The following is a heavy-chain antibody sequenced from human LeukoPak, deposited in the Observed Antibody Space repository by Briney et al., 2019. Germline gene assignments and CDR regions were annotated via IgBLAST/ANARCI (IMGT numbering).Heavy chain of an antibody. CDR1: GGSISSYH. CDR2: IYSSGST. CDR3: ARGNSGYDYAFDI. D-gene: IGHD5-12*01. J-gene: IGHJ3*02. Sequence: SETLSLTCTVSGGSISSYHWSWIRQPPGKGLQWIGFIYSSGSTNYNPSLESRVAISLDTSKNQFSLRVSSVTSADTAVYYCARGNSGYDYAFDIWGQGTMVTVSS. V-gene: IGHV4-59*01.